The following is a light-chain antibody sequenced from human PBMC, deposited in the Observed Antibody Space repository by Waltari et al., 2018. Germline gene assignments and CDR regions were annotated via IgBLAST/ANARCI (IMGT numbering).Light chain of an antibody. CDR3: QQYNNWWT. CDR1: QSVSSN. Sequence: EIVMTHSPATLSVAPGERATLSCRASQSVSSNLAWYQQKPGQAPMLLIYGASTRATGIPARFSGSGSGTEFTLTISSLQSEDFAVYYCQQYNNWWTFGQGTKVEIK. J-gene: IGKJ1*01. CDR2: GAS. V-gene: IGKV3-15*01.